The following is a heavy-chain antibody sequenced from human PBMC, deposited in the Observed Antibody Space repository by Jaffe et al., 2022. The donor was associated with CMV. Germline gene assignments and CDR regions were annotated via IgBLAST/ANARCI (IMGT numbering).Heavy chain of an antibody. D-gene: IGHD3-3*01. J-gene: IGHJ4*02. CDR1: NGSITSTGYY. Sequence: QLQVQESGPGLVKPSETLSLTCSVSNGSITSTGYYWGWIRQPPGKGLEWIGSIYNTGSTSYNASLKSRITLSLDTSKNQFSLELSSVTAADTAVYYCAYHFWSGHFRWGQGTLVTVSS. CDR2: IYNTGST. V-gene: IGHV4-39*01. CDR3: AYHFWSGHFR.